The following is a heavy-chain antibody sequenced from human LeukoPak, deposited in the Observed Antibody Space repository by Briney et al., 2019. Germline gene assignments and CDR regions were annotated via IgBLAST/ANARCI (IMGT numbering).Heavy chain of an antibody. D-gene: IGHD3-22*01. CDR1: GFTFSSYS. CDR2: FSSSRSSI. CDR3: ARDYEAYYDSSGFFDY. V-gene: IGHV3-48*04. Sequence: GRSLSLSCAASGFTFSSYSMNWVPGAPRKGLVWVTYFSSSRSSINYAASVKGRFTISRDNAKKSLYLQMNSLRAEDTAVYYCARDYEAYYDSSGFFDYWGQGTLVTVSS. J-gene: IGHJ4*02.